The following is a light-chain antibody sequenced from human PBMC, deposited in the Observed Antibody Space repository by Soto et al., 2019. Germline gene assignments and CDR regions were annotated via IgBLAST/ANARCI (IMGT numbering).Light chain of an antibody. CDR3: QHLNSYPLT. Sequence: DIQLTQSPSILSASVGDRVTITCRASQAINTYLAWYQQKPGKAPKLLIYDASTLKSGVPSRFSGSGSGTEFSLTISNLQPEDFATYYCQHLNSYPLTFGGGTKVEIK. V-gene: IGKV1-9*01. CDR1: QAINTY. CDR2: DAS. J-gene: IGKJ4*01.